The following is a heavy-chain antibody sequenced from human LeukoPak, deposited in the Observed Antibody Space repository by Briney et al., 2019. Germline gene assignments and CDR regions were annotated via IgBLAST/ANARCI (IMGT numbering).Heavy chain of an antibody. CDR1: GFSFSRYG. Sequence: GGSLRLSCAASGFSFSRYGLHWVRQAPGKGLEWMAFIRDNGSTRYYADSVKGRFTVSRDTSKNTLFLQMNSLRAEDTAVYYCARIYSGSHYSWGQGTLVTISS. D-gene: IGHD1-26*01. J-gene: IGHJ4*02. CDR2: IRDNGSTR. V-gene: IGHV3-30*02. CDR3: ARIYSGSHYS.